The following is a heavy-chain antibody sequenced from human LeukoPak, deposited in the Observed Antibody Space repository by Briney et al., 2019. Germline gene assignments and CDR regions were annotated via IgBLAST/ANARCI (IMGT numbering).Heavy chain of an antibody. D-gene: IGHD6-13*01. CDR1: GFTFSTHT. Sequence: GGSLRLSCAASGFTFSTHTMHWVRQAPGKGLDWLAFISYDGTNDYYADSVKGRFTISRDNSKSTLYLQMNSLRAEDTAVYYCRGISATGFDFWGQGTLVTVSS. J-gene: IGHJ4*02. CDR2: ISYDGTND. V-gene: IGHV3-30*04. CDR3: RGISATGFDF.